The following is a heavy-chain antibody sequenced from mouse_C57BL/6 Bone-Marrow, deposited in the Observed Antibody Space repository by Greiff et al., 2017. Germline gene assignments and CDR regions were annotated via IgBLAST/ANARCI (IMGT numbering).Heavy chain of an antibody. V-gene: IGHV5-2*01. CDR3: ARQSGGLPYYFDY. Sequence: DVMLVESGGGLVQPGESLKLSCESNEYEFPSHDMSWVRKTPEKRLELVAAINSDGGSTYYPDTMERRFIISRDNTKKTLYLQMRSLRSEDTALYYCARQSGGLPYYFDYWGQGTTLTVSS. D-gene: IGHD1-3*01. CDR2: INSDGGST. CDR1: EYEFPSHD. J-gene: IGHJ2*01.